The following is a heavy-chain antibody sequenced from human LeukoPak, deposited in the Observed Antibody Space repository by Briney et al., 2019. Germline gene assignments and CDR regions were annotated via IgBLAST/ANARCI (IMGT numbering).Heavy chain of an antibody. Sequence: SETLSLTCAVYGGXFSGYYCSWIRQPPEKGLEWIGEINHSGSTNYNPSLKSRVTISVDTSKNQFSLKLSSVTAADTAVYYCAREGFGESSAWGQGTLVTVSS. V-gene: IGHV4-34*01. D-gene: IGHD3-10*01. CDR1: GGXFSGYY. J-gene: IGHJ5*02. CDR2: INHSGST. CDR3: AREGFGESSA.